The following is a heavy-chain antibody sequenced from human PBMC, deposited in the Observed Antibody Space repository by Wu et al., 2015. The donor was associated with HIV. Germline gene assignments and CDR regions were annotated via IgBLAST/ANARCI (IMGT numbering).Heavy chain of an antibody. Sequence: QVQLVQSGAEVKRSGASVSVSCQTSGYTFTDHYIHWVRQAPGQGLEWMGWIRPDSGATHYAEKFQDRVTLTRDASINTAYMQLNRLRSDDTAVYFCARDLGNDFAVRGYYWYMDVWGRGTAITVSS. V-gene: IGHV1-2*02. CDR2: IRPDSGAT. CDR1: GYTFTDHY. CDR3: ARDLGNDFAVRGYYWYMDV. D-gene: IGHD3/OR15-3a*01. J-gene: IGHJ6*03.